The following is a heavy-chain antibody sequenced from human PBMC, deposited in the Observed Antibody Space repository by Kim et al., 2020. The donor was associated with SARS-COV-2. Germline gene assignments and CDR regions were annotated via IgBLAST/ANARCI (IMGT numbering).Heavy chain of an antibody. CDR1: GGSISSYY. D-gene: IGHD1-20*01. CDR3: ARDLEYNWTTGTFDI. CDR2: IYTSGST. J-gene: IGHJ3*02. V-gene: IGHV4-4*07. Sequence: SETLSLTCTVSGGSISSYYWSWIRQPAGKGLEWIGRIYTSGSTNYNPSLKSRVTMSVDTSKNQFSLKLSSVTAADTAVYYCARDLEYNWTTGTFDIWGQGTMVTVSS.